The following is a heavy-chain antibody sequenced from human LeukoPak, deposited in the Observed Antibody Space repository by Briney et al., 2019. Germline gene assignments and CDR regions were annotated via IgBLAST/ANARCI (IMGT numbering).Heavy chain of an antibody. V-gene: IGHV5-51*01. J-gene: IGHJ5*02. Sequence: GESLKISCKGSGYSFTSYWIGWVRQMPGKGLEWMGIIYPGDSDTRYSPSFQGQVTISADKSISTAYLQWSSLKAPDTAMHYCARGYDSSGYYRVREFDPWGQGTLVTVSS. CDR1: GYSFTSYW. D-gene: IGHD3-22*01. CDR3: ARGYDSSGYYRVREFDP. CDR2: IYPGDSDT.